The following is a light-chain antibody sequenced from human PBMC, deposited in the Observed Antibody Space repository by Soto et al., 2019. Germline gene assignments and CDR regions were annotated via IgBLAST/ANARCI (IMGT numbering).Light chain of an antibody. J-gene: IGLJ1*01. CDR1: RSDIGGYNY. CDR3: SSYAGSNNLYV. Sequence: QSVLTQPHSASGSPGQSVTISCTGTRSDIGGYNYVSWYQQHPGKAPKLMSYEVTKRPSGVPDRFSGSRSGNTASLTVSGLQAEDEADYYCSSYAGSNNLYVYGTGTKSTVL. V-gene: IGLV2-8*01. CDR2: EVT.